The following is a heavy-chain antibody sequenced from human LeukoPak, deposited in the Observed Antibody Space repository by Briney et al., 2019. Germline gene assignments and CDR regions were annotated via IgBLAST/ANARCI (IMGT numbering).Heavy chain of an antibody. CDR1: GGSISSSSYY. CDR3: ASHQTDSSSSTWYYGMDV. V-gene: IGHV4-39*01. D-gene: IGHD6-13*01. CDR2: IYYSGST. Sequence: KPSETLSLTCTVSGGSISSSSYYWGWIRQPPGKGLEWIGSIYYSGSTYYNPSLKSRVTISVGTSKNQFSLKLSSVTAADTAVYYCASHQTDSSSSTWYYGMDVWGQGTTVTVSS. J-gene: IGHJ6*02.